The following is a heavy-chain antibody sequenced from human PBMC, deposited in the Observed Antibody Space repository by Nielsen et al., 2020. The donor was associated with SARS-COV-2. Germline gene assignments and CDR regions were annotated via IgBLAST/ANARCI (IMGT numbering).Heavy chain of an antibody. CDR2: IHAGNGNT. CDR1: GHTSTDYH. J-gene: IGHJ3*01. Sequence: ASVKVSCKASGHTSTDYHIHWVRQAPGQRLEWMGWIHAGNGNTKYSQRFQGRVTFTRDTSANTAYMELSSLTSADTAVYYCARDRETSMSAGALDVWGQGTLVSVTS. V-gene: IGHV1-3*01. CDR3: ARDRETSMSAGALDV. D-gene: IGHD6-25*01.